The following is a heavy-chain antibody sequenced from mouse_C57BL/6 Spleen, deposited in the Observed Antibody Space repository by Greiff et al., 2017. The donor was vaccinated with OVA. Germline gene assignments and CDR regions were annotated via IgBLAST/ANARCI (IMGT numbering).Heavy chain of an antibody. CDR2: IYPSDSET. J-gene: IGHJ3*01. V-gene: IGHV1-61*01. Sequence: QVQLQQPGAELVRPGSSVKLSCKASGYTFTSYWMDWVQQRPGQGLEWIGTIYPSDSETHYNQKFKDKATLTVDKSSSTAYMQLSSLTSEDSAVYYCARLGRGFFAYWGQGTLVTVSA. D-gene: IGHD3-1*01. CDR3: ARLGRGFFAY. CDR1: GYTFTSYW.